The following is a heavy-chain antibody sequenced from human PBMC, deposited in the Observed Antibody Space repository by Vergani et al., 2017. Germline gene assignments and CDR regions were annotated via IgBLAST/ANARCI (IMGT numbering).Heavy chain of an antibody. CDR2: ISGSSSYV. V-gene: IGHV3-21*01. CDR1: GFTLNTYG. CDR3: ARGLWDCTHIRCSPPSY. J-gene: IGHJ4*02. Sequence: VQILQSGGGVVQPGGSLRISCALSGFTLNTYGIHWVRQAPGKGLEWVASISGSSSYVFYRDSVEGRFTITRDNAKKSVYLQTNSLRAEDTAMYFCARGLWDCTHIRCSPPSYWGQGTQVTVSS. D-gene: IGHD2-8*01.